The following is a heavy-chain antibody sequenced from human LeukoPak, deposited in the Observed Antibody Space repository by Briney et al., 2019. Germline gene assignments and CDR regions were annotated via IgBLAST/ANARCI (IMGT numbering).Heavy chain of an antibody. J-gene: IGHJ4*02. V-gene: IGHV3-30*02. Sequence: GGSLRLSCAASGFTFSSYGMHWVRQAPGKGLEWVAFIRYDGSNKYYADSVKGRFTISRDNSKNTLYLQMNSLRAEDTAVYYCAKDLRYYYDSSGYPGHDYWGQGTLVTVSS. CDR3: AKDLRYYYDSSGYPGHDY. D-gene: IGHD3-22*01. CDR2: IRYDGSNK. CDR1: GFTFSSYG.